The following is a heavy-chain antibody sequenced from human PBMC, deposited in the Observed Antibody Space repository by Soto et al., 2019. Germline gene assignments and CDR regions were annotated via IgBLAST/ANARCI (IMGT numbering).Heavy chain of an antibody. D-gene: IGHD4-17*01. Sequence: QVQLVESGGGVVQPGRSLRLSCAASGFTFSNHGMHWVRQAPGKGLEWVALVSYDGSNKYYADSVKGRFTISRDNSKNTLYLPMNSLRNEDTAIYDCAKVRHDYGWGQGTLVTVSS. CDR2: VSYDGSNK. CDR3: AKVRHDYG. V-gene: IGHV3-30*18. J-gene: IGHJ4*02. CDR1: GFTFSNHG.